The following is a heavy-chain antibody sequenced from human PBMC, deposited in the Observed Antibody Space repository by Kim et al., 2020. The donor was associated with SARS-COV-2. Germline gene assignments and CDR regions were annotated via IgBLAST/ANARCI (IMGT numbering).Heavy chain of an antibody. Sequence: ISTTNDALRLHGRVTMTTDTSTSTAYMELRSLRSDDTAIYYCARDGYFDLWGRGTLVTVSS. J-gene: IGHJ2*01. CDR2: ISTT. V-gene: IGHV1-18*01. CDR3: ARDGYFDL.